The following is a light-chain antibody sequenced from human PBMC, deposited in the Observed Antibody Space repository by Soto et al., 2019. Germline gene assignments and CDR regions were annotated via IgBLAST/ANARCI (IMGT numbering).Light chain of an antibody. Sequence: QSVLTQPPSASGTPGQRVTISCSGSSSNIGSYSVKWYQQLPGTAPKLLILTNNQRPSGVPDRFSGSKSGTSASLAISGLQSEDEADYYCATWDDSLNGVVFGGGTQLTVL. V-gene: IGLV1-44*01. CDR3: ATWDDSLNGVV. CDR1: SSNIGSYS. CDR2: TNN. J-gene: IGLJ2*01.